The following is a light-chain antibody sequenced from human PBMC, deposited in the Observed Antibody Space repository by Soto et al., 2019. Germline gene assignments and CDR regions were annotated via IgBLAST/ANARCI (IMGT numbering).Light chain of an antibody. J-gene: IGKJ5*01. V-gene: IGKV3-11*01. CDR1: QSVSRY. Sequence: EIVLTQSPTTXSXXPXXXXXXXXRASQSVSRYLAWYQQKPGQAPRLPIYDTSYRATGIPARFSGSGSGTDFTLTISSLEPEDFAVYYCQQRSNWITFGQGTRLEN. CDR3: QQRSNWIT. CDR2: DTS.